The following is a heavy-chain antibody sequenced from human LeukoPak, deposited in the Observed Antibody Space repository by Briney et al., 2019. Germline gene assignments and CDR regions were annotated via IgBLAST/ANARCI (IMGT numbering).Heavy chain of an antibody. V-gene: IGHV3-43*01. Sequence: GRSLRPSRSTFGSPVDDISMHWVRQVPGKGLGWVSLVNWDGGTTTYADAVKGRFTISRDNSKNSLYLKMNSLSTEDTALYYCAKDLAAYYYGSGSYRAWGQGTLVTASS. CDR3: AKDLAAYYYGSGSYRA. D-gene: IGHD3-10*01. CDR2: VNWDGGTT. J-gene: IGHJ5*02. CDR1: GSPVDDIS.